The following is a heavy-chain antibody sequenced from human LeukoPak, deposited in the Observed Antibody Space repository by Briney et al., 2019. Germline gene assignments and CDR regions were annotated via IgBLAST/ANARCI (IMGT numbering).Heavy chain of an antibody. D-gene: IGHD6-19*01. V-gene: IGHV4-59*08. J-gene: IGHJ4*02. Sequence: SETLSLTCTVSGGSMSPYHWGWIRQPPGKGLEWTGCIYYSGSTNYNPSLNSRVTISVDTSKNQFSLGLSSVTAADTAIYYCARAVSGRFDYWGQGTLVTVSS. CDR1: GGSMSPYH. CDR2: IYYSGST. CDR3: ARAVSGRFDY.